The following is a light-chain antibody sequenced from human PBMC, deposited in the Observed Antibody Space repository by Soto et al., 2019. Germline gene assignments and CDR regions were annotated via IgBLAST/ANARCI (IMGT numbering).Light chain of an antibody. CDR2: GAS. CDR1: QSVSNNY. V-gene: IGKV3-20*01. Sequence: IVMTQSPAPLSLSPGERATLSFRASQSVSNNYLAWYQQKPGQAPRLLIYGASNRATGIPDRFSGSGSGTDYTLTISRLEPEDFAVYYCQQYGSSGTFGQGTKV. J-gene: IGKJ1*01. CDR3: QQYGSSGT.